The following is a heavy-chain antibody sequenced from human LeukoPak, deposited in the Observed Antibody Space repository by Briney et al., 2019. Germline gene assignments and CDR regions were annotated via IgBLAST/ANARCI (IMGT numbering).Heavy chain of an antibody. V-gene: IGHV3-23*01. CDR3: AKDYSDSRVGDVFFEY. CDR1: GLTFSNYA. J-gene: IGHJ4*02. D-gene: IGHD1-26*01. CDR2: ITSGFTP. Sequence: PGGSLSLSCAASGLTFSNYAMSWFRQAPGKGLEWVSGITSGFTPHYADSVKGRFTISRDNSKNTFHLQMNSLRAEDTAVYYCAKDYSDSRVGDVFFEYWAQGTLVTVSS.